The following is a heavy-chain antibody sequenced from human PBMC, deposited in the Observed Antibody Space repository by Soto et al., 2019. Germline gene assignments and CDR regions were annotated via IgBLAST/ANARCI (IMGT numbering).Heavy chain of an antibody. V-gene: IGHV1-69*01. CDR2: IIPKLGSA. D-gene: IGHD3-10*01. CDR1: GGGNLRDYR. Sequence: QVQLVQSGAEVKEPGSSVKVSCKASGGGNLRDYRTTWVRRAPGQGLEWMGGIIPKLGSANYEQNFHGRVTVTAGESKNTVYMELRSLRSDDTAVYYCARGGDVYNFGAVYWGQGTPVTVSS. J-gene: IGHJ4*02. CDR3: ARGGDVYNFGAVY.